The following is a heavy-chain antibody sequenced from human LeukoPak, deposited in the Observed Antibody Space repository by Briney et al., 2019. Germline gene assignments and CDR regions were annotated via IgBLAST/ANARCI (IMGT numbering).Heavy chain of an antibody. V-gene: IGHV4-39*07. D-gene: IGHD7-27*01. J-gene: IGHJ4*02. CDR3: ARDHIEMGTDY. CDR1: GGSISSSSYY. Sequence: PSETLSLTCTVSGGSISSSSYYWGWIRQPPGKGLEWIGSIYYSGSTYYNPSLKSRVTISVDTSKNQFSLKLSSVTAADTAVYYCARDHIEMGTDYWGQGTLVTVSS. CDR2: IYYSGST.